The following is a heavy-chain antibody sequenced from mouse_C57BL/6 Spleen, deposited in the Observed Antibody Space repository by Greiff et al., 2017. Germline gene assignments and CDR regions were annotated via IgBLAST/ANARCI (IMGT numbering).Heavy chain of an antibody. J-gene: IGHJ2*01. V-gene: IGHV1-4*01. CDR2: INPSSGYT. CDR3: ARRGDFDYYGSSFDY. Sequence: QVQLQQSGAELARPGASVKMSCKASGYTFTSYTMHWVNQRPGQGLEWIGYINPSSGYTKYNQKFKDKATLTADKSSSTAYMQLSSLTSEDSAVYYCARRGDFDYYGSSFDYWGQGTTLTVSS. CDR1: GYTFTSYT. D-gene: IGHD1-1*01.